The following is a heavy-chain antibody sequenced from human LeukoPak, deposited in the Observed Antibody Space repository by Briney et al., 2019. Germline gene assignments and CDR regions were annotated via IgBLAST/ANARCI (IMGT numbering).Heavy chain of an antibody. CDR1: GFTFNNDA. CDR2: ISASGGYT. J-gene: IGHJ4*02. CDR3: AKGEEDTISVDH. D-gene: IGHD3-10*01. V-gene: IGHV3-23*01. Sequence: GGSLRLSCVASGFTFNNDAMSWVRQSPGKGLEWVSTISASGGYTYYADSVKGRFTISRDNSKNSLFLQMNSLSAGDTATYFCAKGEEDTISVDHWGRGTLVTVSS.